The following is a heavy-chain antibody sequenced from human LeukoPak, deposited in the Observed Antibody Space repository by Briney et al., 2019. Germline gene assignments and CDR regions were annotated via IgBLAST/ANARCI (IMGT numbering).Heavy chain of an antibody. V-gene: IGHV1-69-2*01. CDR2: VDPEDGET. D-gene: IGHD1-20*01. J-gene: IGHJ4*02. Sequence: GASVKVSCKASGYTFTDYYMHWVQQAPGKGLEWMGRVDPEDGETIYAEKFQGRVTITADTSTDTAYMELSSLRSEDTAVYYCAMIGWYDWKPPPAHPPDYWGQGTLVTVSS. CDR3: AMIGWYDWKPPPAHPPDY. CDR1: GYTFTDYY.